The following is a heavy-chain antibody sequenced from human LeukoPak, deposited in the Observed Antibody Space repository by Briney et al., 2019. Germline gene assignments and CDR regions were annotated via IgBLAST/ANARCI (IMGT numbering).Heavy chain of an antibody. V-gene: IGHV3-23*01. D-gene: IGHD4-17*01. Sequence: PGGSLRLSCAASGFIFSNYAMNWVRQAPGKGLEWGSNISGTGSSTNYADSVKGRFTISRDNSKNTLYPQMNSLRAEDTAVYYCAKLSASTVSTARSYYGMDVWGQGTTVTVSS. J-gene: IGHJ6*02. CDR2: ISGTGSST. CDR3: AKLSASTVSTARSYYGMDV. CDR1: GFIFSNYA.